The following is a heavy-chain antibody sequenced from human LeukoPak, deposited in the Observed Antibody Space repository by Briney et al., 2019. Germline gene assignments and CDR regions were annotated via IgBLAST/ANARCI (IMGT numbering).Heavy chain of an antibody. Sequence: ASVKVSCKASGYIFTGYYMHWVRQAPGQGLEWMGWMNPNRGNTGYAQKFQGRVTMTRNTSISTAYMELSSLRSEDTAVYYCARVHSEWLRLNGWSSWFDPWGQGTLVTVSS. D-gene: IGHD5-12*01. J-gene: IGHJ5*02. CDR2: MNPNRGNT. V-gene: IGHV1-8*02. CDR3: ARVHSEWLRLNGWSSWFDP. CDR1: GYIFTGYY.